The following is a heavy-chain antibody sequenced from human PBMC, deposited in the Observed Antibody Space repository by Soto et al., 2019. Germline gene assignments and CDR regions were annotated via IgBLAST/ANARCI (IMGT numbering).Heavy chain of an antibody. CDR1: GGSFSGYY. CDR3: ARPAAAGVRNWFDP. J-gene: IGHJ5*02. D-gene: IGHD6-13*01. V-gene: IGHV4-34*01. CDR2: INHSGST. Sequence: PSETLSLTCAVSGGSFSGYYWSRIRQPPGKGLEWIGEINHSGSTNYNPSLKSRVTISVDTSKNQFSLKLSSVTAADTAVYYCARPAAAGVRNWFDPWGQGTLVTVSS.